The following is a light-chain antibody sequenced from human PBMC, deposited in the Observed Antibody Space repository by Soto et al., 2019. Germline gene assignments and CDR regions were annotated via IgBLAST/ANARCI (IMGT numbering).Light chain of an antibody. CDR3: NSYVTTNVVV. CDR2: EVN. J-gene: IGLJ3*02. V-gene: IGLV2-11*01. Sequence: QSVLTQPRSVSGSPGQSVTISCTGTSSDVGAYIYVSWYQQYPAKAPKLLIYEVNKRPSGVPARFSGSKSGNTASLTVSGLQAEDEAVYYCNSYVTTNVVVFGGGTKVTVL. CDR1: SSDVGAYIY.